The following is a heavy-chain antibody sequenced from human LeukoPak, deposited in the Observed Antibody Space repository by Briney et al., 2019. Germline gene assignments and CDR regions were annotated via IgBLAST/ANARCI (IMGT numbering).Heavy chain of an antibody. D-gene: IGHD2-21*01. V-gene: IGHV3-21*01. CDR3: AICGGGACHKGYSDH. CDR1: GFTFSSYW. Sequence: GGSLRLSCAASGFTFSSYWMHWVRHAPGQGLEGVSSISTGGSYTHYADSLKGRFTISRDNAKNSLYLQMNSLRAEDTAVYYCAICGGGACHKGYSDHWGQGTLVTVSS. J-gene: IGHJ4*02. CDR2: ISTGGSYT.